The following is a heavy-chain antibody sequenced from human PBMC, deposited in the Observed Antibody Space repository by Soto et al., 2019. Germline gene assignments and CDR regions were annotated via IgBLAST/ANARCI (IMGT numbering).Heavy chain of an antibody. Sequence: GASVKVSCKASGYTFTSYGISWVRQAPGQGLEWMGWISAYNGNTNYAQKLQGRVTMTTDTSTGTAYMELRSLRSDDTAVYYCARDKFYDFWSGFGYWGQGTLVTVSS. D-gene: IGHD3-3*01. CDR1: GYTFTSYG. V-gene: IGHV1-18*01. J-gene: IGHJ4*02. CDR2: ISAYNGNT. CDR3: ARDKFYDFWSGFGY.